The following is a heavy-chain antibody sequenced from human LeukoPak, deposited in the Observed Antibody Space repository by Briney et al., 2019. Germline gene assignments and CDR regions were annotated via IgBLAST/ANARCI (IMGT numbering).Heavy chain of an antibody. CDR2: TDSGGST. CDR3: ARLGDYSNKD. J-gene: IGHJ4*02. V-gene: IGHV3-53*01. Sequence: GGSLRLSCAASGFTVSSHYMSWVRQGPGKGLEWVSVTDSGGSTSYADSVKGRVTISRDTSKNTLYLQMNGLRAEDTAVYYCARLGDYSNKDWGQGTLVTVSS. D-gene: IGHD4-11*01. CDR1: GFTVSSHY.